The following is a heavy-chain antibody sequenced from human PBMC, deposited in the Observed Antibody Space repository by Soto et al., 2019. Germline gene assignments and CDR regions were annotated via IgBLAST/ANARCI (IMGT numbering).Heavy chain of an antibody. Sequence: QVQLVQSGAEVKKPGSSVKVSCKASGGTFSRYSISWVRQAPGQGLEWMGGIVPVFGTANYAQKFQGRVTITADESTSTVYMELCSLTSDDTAVYYCASCLVTTYFYYSGMDVWGQGTTVTVSS. CDR3: ASCLVTTYFYYSGMDV. V-gene: IGHV1-69*12. CDR1: GGTFSRYS. J-gene: IGHJ6*02. CDR2: IVPVFGTA. D-gene: IGHD4-17*01.